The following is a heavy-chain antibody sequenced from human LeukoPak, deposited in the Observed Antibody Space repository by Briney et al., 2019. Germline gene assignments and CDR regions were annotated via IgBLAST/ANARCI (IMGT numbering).Heavy chain of an antibody. D-gene: IGHD1-20*01. Sequence: SETLSLTCTVSGGSISSYYWGWIRQPPGKGLEWIGSIYYSGSTYYNPSLKSRVTISVDTSKNQFSLKLSSVTAADTAVYYCARDAVYNWNDVSAFDIWGQGTMVTVSS. CDR2: IYYSGST. CDR1: GGSISSYY. V-gene: IGHV4-39*07. J-gene: IGHJ3*02. CDR3: ARDAVYNWNDVSAFDI.